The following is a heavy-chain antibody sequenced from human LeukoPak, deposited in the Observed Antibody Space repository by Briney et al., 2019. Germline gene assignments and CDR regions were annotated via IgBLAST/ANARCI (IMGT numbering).Heavy chain of an antibody. J-gene: IGHJ6*03. Sequence: PGGSLRLSCAAFGFTFDDYAMHWVRQAPGKGLEWVSGISWNSGSIGYADSVKGRFTISRDNAKNSLYLQMNSLRAEDTALYYCAKDARFLEWLGHYYYYMDVWGKGTTVTVSS. CDR1: GFTFDDYA. D-gene: IGHD3-3*01. CDR2: ISWNSGSI. V-gene: IGHV3-9*01. CDR3: AKDARFLEWLGHYYYYMDV.